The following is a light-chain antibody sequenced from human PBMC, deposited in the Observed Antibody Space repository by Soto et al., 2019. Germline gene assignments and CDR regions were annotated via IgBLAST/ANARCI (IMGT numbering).Light chain of an antibody. J-gene: IGKJ1*01. CDR2: DAS. V-gene: IGKV3-11*01. CDR1: QIVVSY. CDR3: QQRSNWPRT. Sequence: EIVLTQSPATLSLSPGERATLSCRAIQIVVSYLTLYQQKPCQAPRLLIYDASNRAAGVPARFSCSGSGTDFTLTISSLEPEDFAVYYCQQRSNWPRTFGQGTKVDIK.